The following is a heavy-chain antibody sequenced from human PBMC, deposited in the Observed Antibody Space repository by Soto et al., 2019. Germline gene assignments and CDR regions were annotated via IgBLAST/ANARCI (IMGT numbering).Heavy chain of an antibody. CDR1: GFTFSSYW. V-gene: IGHV3-7*05. Sequence: GGSLRLSCAASGFTFSSYWMSWVRQAPGKGLEWVANIKQDGSEKYYVDSVKARFTISRDNAKNSLYLQMNSLRAEDTAVYYCARASSYDSSGYYINNWFDPWGQGTLVTVSS. J-gene: IGHJ5*02. D-gene: IGHD3-22*01. CDR3: ARASSYDSSGYYINNWFDP. CDR2: IKQDGSEK.